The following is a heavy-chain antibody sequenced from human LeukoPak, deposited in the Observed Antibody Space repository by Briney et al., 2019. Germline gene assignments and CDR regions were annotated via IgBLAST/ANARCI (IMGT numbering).Heavy chain of an antibody. CDR2: INKDGSEK. D-gene: IGHD1-26*01. V-gene: IGHV3-7*03. J-gene: IGHJ4*02. Sequence: PGGSLRLSCAASELSFSTSWMSWVRQAPGKGLEWVSNINKDGSEKYYVDSVRGRFTISRDNAKNSLYLQMNSLRAEDTAVYYCAKGGKWDVTPFDYWGQGTLVTVSS. CDR3: AKGGKWDVTPFDY. CDR1: ELSFSTSW.